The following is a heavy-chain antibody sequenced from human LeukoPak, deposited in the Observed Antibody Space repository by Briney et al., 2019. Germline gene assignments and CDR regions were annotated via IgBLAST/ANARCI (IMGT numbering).Heavy chain of an antibody. V-gene: IGHV3-23*01. CDR3: AKGFSSTTPRGYFDY. CDR1: GFTFSSYA. J-gene: IGHJ4*02. Sequence: GGSLRLSCAASGFTFSSYAMSWVRQAPGKGLEWVSAISGSGGSTYYADSVKGRFTISRDNSKNTLYLKMNSLRAEDTAVYYCAKGFSSTTPRGYFDYWGQGTLVTVSS. D-gene: IGHD2-2*01. CDR2: ISGSGGST.